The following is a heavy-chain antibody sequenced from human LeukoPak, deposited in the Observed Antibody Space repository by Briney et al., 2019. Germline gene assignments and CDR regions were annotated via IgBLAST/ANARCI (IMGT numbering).Heavy chain of an antibody. V-gene: IGHV1-2*02. D-gene: IGHD3-22*01. CDR1: GYTFTGYY. CDR2: INPNSGGT. CDR3: ARAPGYYDSSGYYHRGNWFDP. Sequence: SVKVSCKASGYTFTGYYMHWVRQAPGQGLEWMGWINPNSGGTNYAQKFQGRVTMTRDTSISTAYMELSRLRSDDTAVYYCARAPGYYDSSGYYHRGNWFDPWGQGTLVTVSS. J-gene: IGHJ5*02.